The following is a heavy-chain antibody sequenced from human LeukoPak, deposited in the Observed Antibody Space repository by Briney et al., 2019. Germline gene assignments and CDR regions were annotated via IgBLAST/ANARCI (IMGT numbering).Heavy chain of an antibody. CDR2: IIPIFGTA. Sequence: KVSCKASGGTFSSYAISWVRQAPGQGLEWMGRIIPIFGTANYAQKFQRRVTITTDESTSTAYMELSSLGSEDTAVYYCARDLGIAVVGEAFDIWGQGTMVTVSS. V-gene: IGHV1-69*05. CDR1: GGTFSSYA. J-gene: IGHJ3*02. D-gene: IGHD6-19*01. CDR3: ARDLGIAVVGEAFDI.